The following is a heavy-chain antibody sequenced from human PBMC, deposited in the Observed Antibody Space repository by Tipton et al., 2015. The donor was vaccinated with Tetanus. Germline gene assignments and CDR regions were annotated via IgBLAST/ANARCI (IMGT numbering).Heavy chain of an antibody. Sequence: MQLVQSGGEVKKPGESLKISCKGSGYIFNNYWIGWVRQKPGKGLEWMGIIYPGDSDTRYSPSFQVQVTIAVDKSINTAYLQWSSLKASDTPMFYCARAHCTDGVCNFDFWGQGALVTVAS. CDR1: GYIFNNYW. CDR3: ARAHCTDGVCNFDF. D-gene: IGHD2-8*01. CDR2: IYPGDSDT. J-gene: IGHJ4*02. V-gene: IGHV5-51*01.